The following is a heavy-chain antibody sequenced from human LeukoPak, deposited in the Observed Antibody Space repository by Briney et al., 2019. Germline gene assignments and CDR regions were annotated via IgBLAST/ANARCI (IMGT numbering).Heavy chain of an antibody. CDR3: AKDWSQWLATLFDY. J-gene: IGHJ4*02. D-gene: IGHD6-19*01. CDR1: GFTLSSYG. V-gene: IGHV3-30*02. Sequence: GGSLRLSCAASGFTLSSYGMHWVRQAPGKGLEWVAFIRYDGSNKYYADSVKGRFTISRDNSKNTLYLQMNSLRAEDTAVYYCAKDWSQWLATLFDYWGQGTLVTVSS. CDR2: IRYDGSNK.